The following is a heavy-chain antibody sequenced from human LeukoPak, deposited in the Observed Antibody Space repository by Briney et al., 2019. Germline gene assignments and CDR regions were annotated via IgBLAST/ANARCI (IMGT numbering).Heavy chain of an antibody. D-gene: IGHD6-13*01. CDR3: VRDSCISSCLNRFDP. CDR1: GYTFTSHA. V-gene: IGHV1-3*01. J-gene: IGHJ5*02. Sequence: GASVKVSCKASGYTFTSHAMHWVRQAPGQRLEWMGWINAGSGNTKYSQKFQGRVTITRDTSASTAYMELSSLRSEDTAVYYCVRDSCISSCLNRFDPWGQGTLVTVSS. CDR2: INAGSGNT.